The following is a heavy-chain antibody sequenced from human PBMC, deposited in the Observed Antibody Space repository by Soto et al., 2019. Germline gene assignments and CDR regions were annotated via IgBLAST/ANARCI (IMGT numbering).Heavy chain of an antibody. CDR3: ARYIVVVPAASDAFDI. Sequence: SETLSLTCTVSGGSISSGGYYWSWIRQHPGKGLEWIGYIYYSGSTYYNPSLKSRVTISVDTSKNQFSLELSSVTAADTAVYYCARYIVVVPAASDAFDIWGQGTMVTVS. CDR1: GGSISSGGYY. D-gene: IGHD2-2*01. V-gene: IGHV4-31*03. CDR2: IYYSGST. J-gene: IGHJ3*02.